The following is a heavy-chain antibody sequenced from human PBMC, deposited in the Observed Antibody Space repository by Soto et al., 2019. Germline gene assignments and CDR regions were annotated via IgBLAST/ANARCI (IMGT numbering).Heavy chain of an antibody. Sequence: QVQLVQSGAEVKKPGSSVKVSCKASGGTFSSYAISWVRQAPGQGLEWMGGIIPIFGTANYAQKFQGRVTITADKSTSTAYMELSSLRSEYTAVYYCARVRCSSTSCSRGWFDPWGQGTLVTVSS. CDR2: IIPIFGTA. CDR1: GGTFSSYA. D-gene: IGHD2-2*01. J-gene: IGHJ5*02. V-gene: IGHV1-69*06. CDR3: ARVRCSSTSCSRGWFDP.